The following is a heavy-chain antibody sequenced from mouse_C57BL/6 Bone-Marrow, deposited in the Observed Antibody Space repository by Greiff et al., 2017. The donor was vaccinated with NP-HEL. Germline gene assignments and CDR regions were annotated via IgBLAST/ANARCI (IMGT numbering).Heavy chain of an antibody. Sequence: VQLQQSGAELVRPGASVTLSCKASGYTFTDYEMHWVKQTPVHGLEWIGAIDPETGGTAYNQKFKGKAILTADKSSSTAYMELRSLTSEDSAVYYCTRDDGSSYYYAMDYWGQGTSVTVAS. V-gene: IGHV1-15*01. CDR1: GYTFTDYE. D-gene: IGHD1-1*01. CDR2: IDPETGGT. CDR3: TRDDGSSYYYAMDY. J-gene: IGHJ4*01.